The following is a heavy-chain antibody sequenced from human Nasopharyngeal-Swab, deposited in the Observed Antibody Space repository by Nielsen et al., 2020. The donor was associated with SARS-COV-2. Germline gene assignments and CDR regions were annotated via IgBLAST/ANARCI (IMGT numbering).Heavy chain of an antibody. D-gene: IGHD1-26*01. Sequence: EGSLRLSCAASGFTVSSNYMSWVRQAPGKGLEWVSVIYSGGSTYYADSVKGRFTISRDNSKNTLYLQMNSLRAEDTAVYYCVREFEATGATYLDYWGLGTLVTVSS. J-gene: IGHJ4*02. CDR1: GFTVSSNY. CDR2: IYSGGST. V-gene: IGHV3-53*01. CDR3: VREFEATGATYLDY.